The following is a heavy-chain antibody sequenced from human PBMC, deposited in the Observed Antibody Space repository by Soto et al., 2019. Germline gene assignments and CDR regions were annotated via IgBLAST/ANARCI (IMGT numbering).Heavy chain of an antibody. D-gene: IGHD2-15*01. CDR2: IYYTGST. CDR3: AGALCCSGGRCSFDP. CDR1: GGSVSSGNYY. Sequence: QVQLQESGPGLVKPSETLSLTCSVSGGSVSSGNYYWSWIRQPPGKGLEWIGYIYYTGSTNYNPSRKCRGTMAVDTSQNQLALTLGCVTAADTAVYYCAGALCCSGGRCSFDPWGQGTLVTVSS. J-gene: IGHJ5*02. V-gene: IGHV4-61*01.